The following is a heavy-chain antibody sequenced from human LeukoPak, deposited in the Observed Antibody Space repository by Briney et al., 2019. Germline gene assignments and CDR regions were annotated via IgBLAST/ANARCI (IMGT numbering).Heavy chain of an antibody. Sequence: PGGSLRLSCAATGFSFRDRYMSWIRQAPGKGMEWVAYISPNSDNIHYADSVKGRFTISRDNAKNSLFLQVNSLRAEDTAVYYCARVGLWLGGWYFDLWGRGTLVTVSS. D-gene: IGHD6-19*01. V-gene: IGHV3-11*04. CDR1: GFSFRDRY. J-gene: IGHJ2*01. CDR2: ISPNSDNI. CDR3: ARVGLWLGGWYFDL.